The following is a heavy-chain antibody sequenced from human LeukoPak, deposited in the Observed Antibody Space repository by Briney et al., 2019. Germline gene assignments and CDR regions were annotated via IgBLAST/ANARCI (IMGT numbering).Heavy chain of an antibody. J-gene: IGHJ4*02. CDR2: INTNTGNP. CDR3: ARDLLYYYDSSGQPDY. Sequence: RASVKVSCKASGYTFTSYAMNWVRQAPGQGLEWMGWINTNTGNPTHAQGFTGRFVFSLDTSVSTAYLQISSLKAEDTAVYYCARDLLYYYDSSGQPDYWGQGTLVTVSS. CDR1: GYTFTSYA. V-gene: IGHV7-4-1*02. D-gene: IGHD3-22*01.